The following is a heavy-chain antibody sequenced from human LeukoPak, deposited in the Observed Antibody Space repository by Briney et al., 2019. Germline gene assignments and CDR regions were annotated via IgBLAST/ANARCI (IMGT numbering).Heavy chain of an antibody. CDR2: INTDNGDGSST. D-gene: IGHD4-23*01. Sequence: GGSLRLSCAAFGFILNNYWMHWVRQAPGKGLVWVSRINTDNGDGSSTFYADSVKGRFTISKDTAKNTLYLQMNSLRAEDTAVYYCARDLYGGLLWGQGTMVTVSS. J-gene: IGHJ3*01. CDR3: ARDLYGGLL. V-gene: IGHV3-74*01. CDR1: GFILNNYW.